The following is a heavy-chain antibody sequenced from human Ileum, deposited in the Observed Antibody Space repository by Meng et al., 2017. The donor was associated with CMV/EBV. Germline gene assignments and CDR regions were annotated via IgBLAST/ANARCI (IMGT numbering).Heavy chain of an antibody. Sequence: SCAASGFTFSSYAMSWVRQAPGKGLEWVSVIYSGGSSTYYADSVKGRFTISRDNSKNTLYLQMNSLRAEGTAVYYCAKLGILGGFDYWGQGTLVTVSS. CDR1: GFTFSSYA. CDR2: IYSGGSST. D-gene: IGHD3-10*01. CDR3: AKLGILGGFDY. V-gene: IGHV3-23*03. J-gene: IGHJ4*02.